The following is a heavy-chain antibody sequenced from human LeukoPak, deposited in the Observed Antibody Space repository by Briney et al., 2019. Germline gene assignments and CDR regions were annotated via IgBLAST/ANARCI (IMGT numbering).Heavy chain of an antibody. Sequence: SETLSLTCAVYGGSFSGYYWSWIRQPPGKGLEWIGEINHSGSTNYNPSLKSRVTISVDTSKNQFSLKLSSVTAADTAVYYCARYVVYGSGKYYFDYWGQGTLVTVSS. CDR1: GGSFSGYY. CDR3: ARYVVYGSGKYYFDY. J-gene: IGHJ4*02. D-gene: IGHD3-10*01. CDR2: INHSGST. V-gene: IGHV4-34*01.